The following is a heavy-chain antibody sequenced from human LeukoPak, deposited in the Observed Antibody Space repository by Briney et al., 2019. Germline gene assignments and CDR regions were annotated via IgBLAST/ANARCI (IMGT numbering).Heavy chain of an antibody. Sequence: PGGSLRLSCAASGFTFSSYWMSWVRQAPGKGLEWVANIKRDGSEKYYVDSVKGRFTISRDNAKNSLYLQMNSLRAEDTAVYYCARESSGWSYYYYGMDVWGQGTTVTVSS. V-gene: IGHV3-7*01. CDR3: ARESSGWSYYYYGMDV. D-gene: IGHD6-19*01. J-gene: IGHJ6*02. CDR2: IKRDGSEK. CDR1: GFTFSSYW.